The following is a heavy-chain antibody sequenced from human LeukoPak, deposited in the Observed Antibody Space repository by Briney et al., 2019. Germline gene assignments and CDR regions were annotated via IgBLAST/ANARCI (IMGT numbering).Heavy chain of an antibody. J-gene: IGHJ4*02. CDR2: IIPIFGTA. CDR3: ARDQAYCCIITCPFDY. Sequence: SVKVSCKASGGTFSSYAISWVRQAPGQGLEWMGGIIPIFGTANYAQKFQGRVTITADESTSTAYMELSSLRSGDTAVYYCARDQAYCCIITCPFDYWGQGTLVTVSS. V-gene: IGHV1-69*13. D-gene: IGHD2-2*01. CDR1: GGTFSSYA.